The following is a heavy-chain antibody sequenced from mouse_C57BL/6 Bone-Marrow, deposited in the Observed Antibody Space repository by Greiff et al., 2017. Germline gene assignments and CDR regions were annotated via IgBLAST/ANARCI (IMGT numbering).Heavy chain of an antibody. V-gene: IGHV1-15*01. J-gene: IGHJ2*01. CDR1: GYTFTDYE. CDR3: TRKRVTTVVAPYYFDY. CDR2: IDPETGGT. Sequence: QVQLQQSGAELVRPGASVTLSCKASGYTFTDYEMHWVKQTPVHGLEWIGAIDPETGGTAYNQKFKGKAILTADKSSSTAYMELRSLTSEDSAVYYCTRKRVTTVVAPYYFDYWGQGTTLTVSS. D-gene: IGHD1-1*01.